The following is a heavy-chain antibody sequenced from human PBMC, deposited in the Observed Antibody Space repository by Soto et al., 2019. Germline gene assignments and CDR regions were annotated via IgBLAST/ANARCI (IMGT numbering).Heavy chain of an antibody. D-gene: IGHD2-15*01. J-gene: IGHJ3*02. V-gene: IGHV1-8*01. CDR2: MNPNSGNT. CDR1: GYTFSNYD. Sequence: ASVKVSCKASGYTFSNYDVNWVRQATGQGLEWMGWMNPNSGNTGYAQKFQGRVSMTWNTSISTAYMELSSLRSEDTAVYYCARGNYCSGGSCYVYAFYIWGQGTMVTVSS. CDR3: ARGNYCSGGSCYVYAFYI.